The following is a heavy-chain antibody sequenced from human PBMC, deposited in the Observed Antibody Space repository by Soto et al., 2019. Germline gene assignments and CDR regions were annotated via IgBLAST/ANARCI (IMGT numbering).Heavy chain of an antibody. CDR1: GGSISSSSYY. CDR2: IYYSGST. J-gene: IGHJ5*02. CDR3: ARGRIGYCSGGSCYGPHNWFDP. V-gene: IGHV4-39*01. Sequence: TLSLTCTVSGGSISSSSYYWGWIRQPPGKGLEWIGSIYYSGSTYYNPSLKSRVTISVDTSKNQFSLKLSSVTAADTAVYYCARGRIGYCSGGSCYGPHNWFDPWGQGTLVTVSS. D-gene: IGHD2-15*01.